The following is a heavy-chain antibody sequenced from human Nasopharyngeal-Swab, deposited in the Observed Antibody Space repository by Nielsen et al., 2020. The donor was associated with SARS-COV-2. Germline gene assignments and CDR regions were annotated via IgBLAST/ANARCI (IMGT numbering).Heavy chain of an antibody. CDR1: GFTFSSYG. J-gene: IGHJ6*01. V-gene: IGHV3-33*01. CDR2: IWYDGSNK. D-gene: IGHD5-12*01. Sequence: GRSLRLSCAAPGFTFSSYGMHWDRQVPGKGLEWVAVIWYDGSNKYYADSVKGRFTISRDNSKNTLYLQMNSLRAEDTAVYYCARDDIGYYYGMDVWGQGTTVTVSS. CDR3: ARDDIGYYYGMDV.